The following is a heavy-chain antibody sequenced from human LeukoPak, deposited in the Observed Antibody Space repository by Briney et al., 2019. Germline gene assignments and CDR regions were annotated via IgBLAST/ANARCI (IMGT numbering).Heavy chain of an antibody. CDR1: GGSISSYY. D-gene: IGHD5-12*01. CDR2: IYYSGST. CDR3: ARDAEGYSGYDSRGGAFDI. J-gene: IGHJ3*02. Sequence: SETLSLTCTVSGGSISSYYWSWIRQPPGKGLEWIGYIYYSGSTNYNPSLKSRVTISVDTSKNQFSLKLSSVTAADTAVYYCARDAEGYSGYDSRGGAFDIWGQGTMVTVSS. V-gene: IGHV4-59*12.